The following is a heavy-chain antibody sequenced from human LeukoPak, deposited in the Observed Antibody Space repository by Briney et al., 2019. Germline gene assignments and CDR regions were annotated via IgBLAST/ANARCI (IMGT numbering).Heavy chain of an antibody. CDR2: IYHSGST. V-gene: IGHV4-4*02. J-gene: IGHJ4*02. CDR1: GGSISSSNW. Sequence: SETLSLTCAVSGGSISSSNWWSWVRQPPGKGLEWIGEIYHSGSTNYNPSLKSRVTMSVDKSKNQFSLKLSSVTAADTAVYYCAKLTGLLPTDYWGQGTLVTVSS. CDR3: AKLTGLLPTDY. D-gene: IGHD3-22*01.